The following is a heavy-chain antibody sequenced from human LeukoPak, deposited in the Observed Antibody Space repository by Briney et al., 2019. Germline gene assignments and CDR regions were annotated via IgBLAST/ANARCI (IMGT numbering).Heavy chain of an antibody. Sequence: ASVKVSCKASGYTFTNYYMHWVRQAPGQGLEWMGIINPSGGGTSYAQKFQGRLTMTRDTSTTTVYMELSSLRSEDTAVYYCARDRDNVAGTRGYFDYWGQGTLVTVSS. CDR1: GYTFTNYY. V-gene: IGHV1-46*01. CDR2: INPSGGGT. D-gene: IGHD6-19*01. CDR3: ARDRDNVAGTRGYFDY. J-gene: IGHJ4*02.